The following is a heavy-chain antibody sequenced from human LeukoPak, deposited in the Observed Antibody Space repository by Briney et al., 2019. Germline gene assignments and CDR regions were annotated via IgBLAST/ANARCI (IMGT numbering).Heavy chain of an antibody. CDR2: IYRSGST. CDR3: ARVGLYSRSGNNWFDP. D-gene: IGHD3-10*01. J-gene: IGHJ5*02. CDR1: GFTFSHAS. Sequence: GSLRLSCAASGFTFSHASMSWVRQAPGKGLEWIGEIYRSGSTNYNPSLKSRLTISLDKSKNQFSLHLTSVTAADTAVYFCARVGLYSRSGNNWFDPWGQGTLVTVSS. V-gene: IGHV4-4*01.